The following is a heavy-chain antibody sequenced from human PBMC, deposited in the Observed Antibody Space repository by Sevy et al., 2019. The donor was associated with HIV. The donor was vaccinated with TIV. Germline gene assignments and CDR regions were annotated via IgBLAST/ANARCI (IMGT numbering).Heavy chain of an antibody. J-gene: IGHJ6*02. CDR1: GGSFSGYY. CDR2: INHSGST. D-gene: IGHD3-3*01. Sequence: SETLSLTCAVYGGSFSGYYWSWIRQPPGKGLEWIGEINHSGSTNYNPSLKSRVTISVDTSKNQCSLKLSSVTAADTAVYYCARDRLRFLEWLPRNGNNYYYYYGMDVWGQGTTVTVSS. V-gene: IGHV4-34*01. CDR3: ARDRLRFLEWLPRNGNNYYYYYGMDV.